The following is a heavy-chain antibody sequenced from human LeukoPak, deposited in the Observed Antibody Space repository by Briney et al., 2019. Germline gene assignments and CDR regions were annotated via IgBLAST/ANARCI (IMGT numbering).Heavy chain of an antibody. D-gene: IGHD3-22*01. J-gene: IGHJ3*02. CDR3: ARAPQLDYDSTPSI. CDR2: IYSGGST. CDR1: WFTVSSNY. Sequence: GGSLRLSCAASWFTVSSNYMSWVRQAPGKGLEWVSVIYSGGSTYYADSVKGRFTISRDNSKNTLYLQMNSLRAEDTAVYYCARAPQLDYDSTPSIWGQGTMVTVSS. V-gene: IGHV3-53*01.